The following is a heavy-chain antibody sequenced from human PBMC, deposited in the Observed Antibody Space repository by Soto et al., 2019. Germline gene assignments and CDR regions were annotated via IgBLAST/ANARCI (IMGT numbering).Heavy chain of an antibody. CDR1: GFTFSSYA. V-gene: IGHV3-23*01. Sequence: GSLRLSCAASGFTFSSYAMSWVRQAPGKGLEWVSAISGSGGSTYYADSVKGRFTISRDNSKNTLYLQMNSLRAEDTAVYYCAKARVGSSSSPYYYGMDVWGQGTTVTVSS. D-gene: IGHD6-6*01. CDR3: AKARVGSSSSPYYYGMDV. CDR2: ISGSGGST. J-gene: IGHJ6*02.